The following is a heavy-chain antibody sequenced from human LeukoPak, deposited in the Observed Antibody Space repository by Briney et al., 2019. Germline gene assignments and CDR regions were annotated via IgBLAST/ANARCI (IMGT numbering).Heavy chain of an antibody. V-gene: IGHV4-39*01. CDR1: GGSISSSSYY. Sequence: SETLSLTCTVSGGSISSSSYYWGWIRQPPGTGLEWIGSIYYSGSTYYNPSLKSRVTISVDTSKNQFSLKLSSVTAADTAVYYCARLDDSSGYYSLWGTGLVDYWGQGTLVTVSS. D-gene: IGHD3-22*01. J-gene: IGHJ4*02. CDR3: ARLDDSSGYYSLWGTGLVDY. CDR2: IYYSGST.